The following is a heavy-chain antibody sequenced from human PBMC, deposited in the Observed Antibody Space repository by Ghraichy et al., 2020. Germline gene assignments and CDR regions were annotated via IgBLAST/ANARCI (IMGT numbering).Heavy chain of an antibody. CDR3: ARDSIHPYIAAAGTYYYGMDV. V-gene: IGHV3-7*01. J-gene: IGHJ6*02. D-gene: IGHD6-13*01. CDR2: IKQDGSEK. Sequence: GGYLRLSCAASGFTFSSYWMSWVRQAPGKGLEWVANIKQDGSEKYYVDSVKGRFTISRDNAKNSLYLQMNSLRAEDTAVYYYARDSIHPYIAAAGTYYYGMDVWGQGTTVTVSS. CDR1: GFTFSSYW.